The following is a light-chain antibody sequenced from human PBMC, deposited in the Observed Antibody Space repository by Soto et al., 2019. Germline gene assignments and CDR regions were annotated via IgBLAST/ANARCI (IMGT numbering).Light chain of an antibody. CDR1: HSIRSW. Sequence: DIQMTQSPSTLPASVGDRVTVTCRASHSIRSWLDWYQEKPGKAHKXLIYKASLLETGVPSRFSGSGYGTEFTLTISSLQTDDVATYYCQQYNIHPWTFGRGTRLEIK. V-gene: IGKV1-5*03. CDR3: QQYNIHPWT. J-gene: IGKJ5*01. CDR2: KAS.